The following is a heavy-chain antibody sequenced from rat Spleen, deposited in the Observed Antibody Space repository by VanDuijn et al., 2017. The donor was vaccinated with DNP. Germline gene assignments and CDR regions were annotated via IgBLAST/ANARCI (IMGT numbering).Heavy chain of an antibody. CDR3: ARSDYYIGFAY. Sequence: EVLLQESGPGLVKPSQSLSLTCSVTFYSITSSNKWNWIRKFPGSKMEWMAYISYSGSTGYNPSLKSRISITRDTSKNQFFLQLNSVTTEDTATYYCARSDYYIGFAYWGQGTLVTVSS. CDR2: ISYSGST. V-gene: IGHV3-1*01. CDR1: FYSITSSNK. J-gene: IGHJ3*01. D-gene: IGHD1-1*01.